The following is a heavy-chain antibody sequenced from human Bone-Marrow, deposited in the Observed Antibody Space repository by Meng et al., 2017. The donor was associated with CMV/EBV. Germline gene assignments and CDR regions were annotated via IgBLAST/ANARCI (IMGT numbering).Heavy chain of an antibody. V-gene: IGHV1-2*02. J-gene: IGHJ4*02. D-gene: IGHD5-24*01. CDR3: ARDGPWGIEMATIDYFDY. CDR1: GYTFTSYY. Sequence: ASVKVSCKASGYTFTSYYMHWVRQAPGQGLEWMGWINPNSGGTNYAQKFQGRVTMTRDTSISTAYMELSRLRSDDTAVYYCARDGPWGIEMATIDYFDYWGQGTLVTVSS. CDR2: INPNSGGT.